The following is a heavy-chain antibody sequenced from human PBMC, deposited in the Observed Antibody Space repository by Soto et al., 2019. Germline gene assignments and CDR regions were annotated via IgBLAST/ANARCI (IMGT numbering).Heavy chain of an antibody. CDR2: ISYSGGST. D-gene: IGHD2-2*01. CDR1: GFTFSSYA. CDR3: AKGTGCTSCEQFAY. V-gene: IGHV3-23*01. J-gene: IGHJ4*02. Sequence: GTLRPSCAASGFTFSSYAMSWVRQAPGKGLECVSGISYSGGSTYYADSVKGRFTISRDNSKNTLYLQMNSLRAEDTAVYFCAKGTGCTSCEQFAYWGQGTLVTVSS.